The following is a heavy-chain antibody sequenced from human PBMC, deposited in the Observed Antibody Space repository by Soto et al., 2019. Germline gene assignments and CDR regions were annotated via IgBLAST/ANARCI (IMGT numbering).Heavy chain of an antibody. J-gene: IGHJ5*02. V-gene: IGHV3-74*01. CDR1: GFIFSTYW. CDR2: INNDGST. CDR3: VRDMNYQPSDP. D-gene: IGHD1-7*01. Sequence: EVQLVESGGGLVQPGGSLRLSCAGSGFIFSTYWMHWVRQAPGKGLVWVSRINNDGSTTYEDSVKGRFTISRDNAKNTLYLQMNSLRAEDTAVYFCVRDMNYQPSDPWGLGTLVTVSS.